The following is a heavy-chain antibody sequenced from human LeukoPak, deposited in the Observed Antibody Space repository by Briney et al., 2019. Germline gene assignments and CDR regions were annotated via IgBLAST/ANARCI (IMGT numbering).Heavy chain of an antibody. CDR2: ISNSGST. CDR1: GGSISSYY. Sequence: PSETLSLTCTVSGGSISSYYWSWLRQPPGKGPEWIGHISNSGSTYYSPSLSSRVTISLDTSKNQFSLKLRSVTAADTAVYYCARGGASSIPLDYWGRGTLVTVSS. J-gene: IGHJ4*02. CDR3: ARGGASSIPLDY. D-gene: IGHD1-26*01. V-gene: IGHV4-59*01.